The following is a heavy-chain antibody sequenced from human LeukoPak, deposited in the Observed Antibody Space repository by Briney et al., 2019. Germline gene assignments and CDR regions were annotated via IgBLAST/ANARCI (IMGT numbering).Heavy chain of an antibody. CDR1: GGTFSSYA. Sequence: SVKVSCKASGGTFSSYAISWVRQAPGQGLEWMRRIIPILGIANYAQKFQGRVTITADKSTSTAYMELSSLRSEDTAVYYCAREDGYNGSGFDYWGQGTLVTVSS. D-gene: IGHD5-24*01. V-gene: IGHV1-69*04. CDR2: IIPILGIA. CDR3: AREDGYNGSGFDY. J-gene: IGHJ4*02.